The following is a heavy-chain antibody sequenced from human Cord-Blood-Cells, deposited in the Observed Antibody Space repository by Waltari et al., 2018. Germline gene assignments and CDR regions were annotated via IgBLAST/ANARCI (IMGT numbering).Heavy chain of an antibody. CDR3: ARHRAGLWPT. CDR2: IYYSGST. D-gene: IGHD5-18*01. J-gene: IGHJ4*02. V-gene: IGHV4-39*01. CDR1: GRPISSGSYY. Sequence: HLQLQESGPGLVKPSETLSPTCSVAGRPISSGSYYWAWVRQPPGKGLESIGSIYYSGSTYYNPSLKSRVTISVDTSKNQFSLKLSSVTAADTAVYYCARHRAGLWPTWGQGTLVTVSS.